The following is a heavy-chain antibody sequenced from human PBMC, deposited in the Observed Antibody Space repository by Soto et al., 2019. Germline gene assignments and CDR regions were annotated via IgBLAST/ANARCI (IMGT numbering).Heavy chain of an antibody. Sequence: VQLQESGPGLVKPSETLSLTCTVSGGSVTSHYWSWIRQTPGKGLEWIAYTHYTGDTNYNPSLKNRVTVSVDTSKNQFSLNLSSVTAADTAMYYCGRGSGYFPTWFDPWGQGTLVTVPS. CDR1: GGSVTSHY. CDR2: THYTGDT. CDR3: GRGSGYFPTWFDP. V-gene: IGHV4-59*02. D-gene: IGHD3-22*01. J-gene: IGHJ5*02.